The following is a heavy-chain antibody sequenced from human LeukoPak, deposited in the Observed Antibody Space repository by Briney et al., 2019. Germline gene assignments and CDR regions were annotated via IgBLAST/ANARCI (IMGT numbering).Heavy chain of an antibody. CDR2: ISYSGTT. V-gene: IGHV4-59*11. Sequence: SETLSLTCAVSGGSITGHYWSWIRQSPGKGLEWIGYISYSGTTKYNPSLKSRVSISVDTSKNQFSLKLGSVTAADTAVFYCARFPAGRYYDYCGQGTLVTVSS. CDR1: GGSITGHY. CDR3: ARFPAGRYYDY. J-gene: IGHJ4*02.